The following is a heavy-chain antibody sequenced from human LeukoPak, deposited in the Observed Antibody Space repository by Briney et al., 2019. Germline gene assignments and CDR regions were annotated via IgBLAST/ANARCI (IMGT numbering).Heavy chain of an antibody. J-gene: IGHJ4*02. CDR1: GGSISSYY. CDR3: ARDAIVRDYSNSDY. V-gene: IGHV4-59*12. Sequence: SETLSLTCTVTGGSISSYYWSWIRQPPGKGLEWIGYMDYSGSTNYNPSLKSRVTISVDTSKNHFSLKLSSVTAADTAVYYCARDAIVRDYSNSDYWGQGTLVTVSS. D-gene: IGHD4-11*01. CDR2: MDYSGST.